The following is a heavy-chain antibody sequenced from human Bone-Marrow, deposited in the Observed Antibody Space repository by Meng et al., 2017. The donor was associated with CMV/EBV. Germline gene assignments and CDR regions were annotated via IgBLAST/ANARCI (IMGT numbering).Heavy chain of an antibody. J-gene: IGHJ4*02. D-gene: IGHD3-16*02. CDR3: ARGALKGYVWGSYRYTLDY. CDR1: DGSFSGYY. V-gene: IGHV4-59*01. Sequence: GSLRLSCAVYDGSFSGYYWSWIRQPPGKGLEWIGYIYYSGSTNYNPSLKSRVTISVDTSKNQFSLKLSSVTAADTAVYYCARGALKGYVWGSYRYTLDYWGQGNLVNFYS. CDR2: IYYSGST.